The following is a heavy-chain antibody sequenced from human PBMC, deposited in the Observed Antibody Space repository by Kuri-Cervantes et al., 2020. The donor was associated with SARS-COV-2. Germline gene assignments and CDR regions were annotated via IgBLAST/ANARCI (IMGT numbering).Heavy chain of an antibody. V-gene: IGHV1-2*04. CDR1: GYTFSDYSNYY. Sequence: ASVKVSCKASGYTFSDYSNYYMYWVRQAPRQGLEWMGWINPNSGGTNYAQNFQGWVTMTRDTSISTAYMELSRLRSDDTAVYYCARGMVRGIIQYYYYAMDVWGQGTTVTVSS. J-gene: IGHJ6*02. CDR3: ARGMVRGIIQYYYYAMDV. D-gene: IGHD3-10*01. CDR2: INPNSGGT.